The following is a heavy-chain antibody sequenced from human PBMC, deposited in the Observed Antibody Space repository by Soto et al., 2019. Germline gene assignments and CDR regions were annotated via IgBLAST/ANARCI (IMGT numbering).Heavy chain of an antibody. J-gene: IGHJ6*03. CDR2: ITQDGSEK. Sequence: EVQLVESGGGLVQPGGSLRLSCAASGFTFSSYWMSWVRQAPGKGLEWVANITQDGSEKYYVDSVKGRFTISRDNAKNSLYLQMKSMRAEDTAVYYCERANRFLEWLRNYDYYYYMDVWGKGTTVTVSS. D-gene: IGHD3-3*01. CDR3: ERANRFLEWLRNYDYYYYMDV. CDR1: GFTFSSYW. V-gene: IGHV3-7*01.